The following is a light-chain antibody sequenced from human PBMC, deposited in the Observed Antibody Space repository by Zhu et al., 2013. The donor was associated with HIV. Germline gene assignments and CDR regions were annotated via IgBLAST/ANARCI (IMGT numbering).Light chain of an antibody. CDR1: QDIDYS. CDR3: QQSDSIPYT. V-gene: IGKV1-27*01. CDR2: AAS. J-gene: IGKJ2*01. Sequence: DIQMTQSPSSLSASLGDSVIVTCRASQDIDYSLAWYQQKPGKVPNLLIYAASTLQTGVPSRFSGSGSGTDFTLTISSLLPEDFATYYCQQSDSIPYTFGQGTKLEIK.